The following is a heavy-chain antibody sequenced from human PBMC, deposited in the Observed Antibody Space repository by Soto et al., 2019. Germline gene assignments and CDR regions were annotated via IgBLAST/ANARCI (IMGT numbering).Heavy chain of an antibody. J-gene: IGHJ4*02. CDR1: GDSVSSNRAA. Sequence: SQTLSLTCAISGDSVSSNRAAWNWIRQSPSRGLEWLGRTYYRSKWYNDYAVSVKSRITINPDTSHSQFSLQLNSVTPEDTAVYYCARDPPDFHSAFDSWGQGTLVTVSS. D-gene: IGHD4-4*01. V-gene: IGHV6-1*01. CDR3: ARDPPDFHSAFDS. CDR2: TYYRSKWYN.